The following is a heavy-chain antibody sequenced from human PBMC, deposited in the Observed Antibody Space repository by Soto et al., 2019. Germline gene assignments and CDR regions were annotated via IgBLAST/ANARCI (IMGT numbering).Heavy chain of an antibody. Sequence: QVQLVQSGAEVKKPGASVKVSCKASGYTFTSYDINWVRQATGQGLEWMGWMNPNSGNTGYAQKFQGRVTMTRNTSRSTAYMELSSLRSKDTAVYYCARGPPDYDFWSGYWRGVPVYYFDCWGQGTLVTVSS. D-gene: IGHD3-3*01. V-gene: IGHV1-8*01. J-gene: IGHJ4*02. CDR1: GYTFTSYD. CDR3: ARGPPDYDFWSGYWRGVPVYYFDC. CDR2: MNPNSGNT.